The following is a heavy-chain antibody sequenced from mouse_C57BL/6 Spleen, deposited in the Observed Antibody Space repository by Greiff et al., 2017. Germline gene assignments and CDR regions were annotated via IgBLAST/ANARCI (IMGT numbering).Heavy chain of an antibody. CDR3: ARYYYYGSSYVGYFDV. J-gene: IGHJ1*03. V-gene: IGHV1-52*01. Sequence: QVHVKQSGAELVRPGSSVKLSCKASGYTFTSYWMHWVKQRPIQGLEWIGNIDPSDSETHYNQKFKDKATLTVDKSSSTAYMQLSSLTSEDSAVYYCARYYYYGSSYVGYFDVWGTGTTVTVSS. D-gene: IGHD1-1*01. CDR1: GYTFTSYW. CDR2: IDPSDSET.